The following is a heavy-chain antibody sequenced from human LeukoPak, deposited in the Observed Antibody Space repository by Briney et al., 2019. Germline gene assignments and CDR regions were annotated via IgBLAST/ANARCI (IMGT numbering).Heavy chain of an antibody. Sequence: SETLSLTCSVSGASVSGGNYFWTWIRQPTWKGLEWIGRLSTRGNTNYNPSLESRVTISGDTSKNQFSLQLRSVTAADTAVYYCTRALCINGVCEWFDPWGQGTLVTVSS. J-gene: IGHJ5*02. CDR2: LSTRGNT. D-gene: IGHD2-8*01. CDR3: TRALCINGVCEWFDP. V-gene: IGHV4-61*02. CDR1: GASVSGGNYF.